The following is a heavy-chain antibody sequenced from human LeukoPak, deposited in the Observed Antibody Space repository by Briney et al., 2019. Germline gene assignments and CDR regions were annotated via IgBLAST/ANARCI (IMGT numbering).Heavy chain of an antibody. CDR2: ISGSGGST. D-gene: IGHD3-22*01. CDR1: AFTFSSYD. J-gene: IGHJ4*02. Sequence: PGGSLRLSCAASAFTFSSYDMRCVRQAPGKGLEWFTDISGSGGSTYYANSVNGRFTISRYNSKNTLYLQMNSLRAEDTDVYYCAKDHNGDNYDSSGYFYVNYYFDYWGQGTLVTVSS. V-gene: IGHV3-23*01. CDR3: AKDHNGDNYDSSGYFYVNYYFDY.